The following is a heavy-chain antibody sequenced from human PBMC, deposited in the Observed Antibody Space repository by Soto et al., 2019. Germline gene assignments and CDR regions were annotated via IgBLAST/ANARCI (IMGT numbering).Heavy chain of an antibody. CDR3: ASSKVGFWSGFGMDV. CDR2: INHSGST. J-gene: IGHJ6*02. Sequence: SETLSLTCAVYGGSFSGYYWSWIRQPPGKGLEWIGEINHSGSTNYNPSLKSRVTISVDTSKNQFSLKMNSVTAADTAVYFCASSKVGFWSGFGMDVWGQGTTVTVSS. V-gene: IGHV4-34*01. D-gene: IGHD3-3*01. CDR1: GGSFSGYY.